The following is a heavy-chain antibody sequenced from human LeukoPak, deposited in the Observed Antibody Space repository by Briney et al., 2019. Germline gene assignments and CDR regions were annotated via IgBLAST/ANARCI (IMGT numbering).Heavy chain of an antibody. J-gene: IGHJ5*02. Sequence: PGGSLRLSCAASGFTFSSYAMSWVRQAPGKGLEWVSAISGSGGSTYYADSVKGRFTISRDNSKNTLYLQMNSLRAEDTAVYYCARMWLQLLGGDGWFDPWGQGTLVTVSS. CDR1: GFTFSSYA. D-gene: IGHD5-24*01. CDR3: ARMWLQLLGGDGWFDP. V-gene: IGHV3-23*01. CDR2: ISGSGGST.